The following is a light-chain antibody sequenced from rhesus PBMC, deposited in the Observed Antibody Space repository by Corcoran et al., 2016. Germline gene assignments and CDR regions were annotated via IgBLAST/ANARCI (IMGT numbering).Light chain of an antibody. CDR2: VTF. CDR1: ENVNHN. Sequence: DIQLTKSPSSLSASVGDRVPITCRASENVNHNLHWYQQNTGKAPKLLIFVTFSLQSGDPARFSGSGYGTDYTLTISSLQPEDVATYYCQQSYGVPLTFGPGTKLD. CDR3: QQSYGVPLT. V-gene: IGKV1-74*01. J-gene: IGKJ3*01.